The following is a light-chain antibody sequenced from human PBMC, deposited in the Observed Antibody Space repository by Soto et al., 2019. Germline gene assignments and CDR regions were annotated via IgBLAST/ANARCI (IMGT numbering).Light chain of an antibody. V-gene: IGKV3-20*01. CDR3: QQHGSPPET. CDR1: QSVSSAY. CDR2: DVS. J-gene: IGKJ1*01. Sequence: EIVLTQSPGTLSLSPGERATLSCGASQSVSSAYLAWYQQKPGQAPRLLIYDVSSGATGIPDRFSGSGSGTEFTLTVSRLQPEDFAVYYCQQHGSPPETFGEGTKVDIK.